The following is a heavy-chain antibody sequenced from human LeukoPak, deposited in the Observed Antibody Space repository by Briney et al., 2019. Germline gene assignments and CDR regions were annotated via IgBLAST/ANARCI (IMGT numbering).Heavy chain of an antibody. Sequence: SETLSLTCAVYGGSFSGYYWSWIRQPPGKGLEWIGEINHSGSTNYNPSLKSRVTISVDTSKNQFSLKLSSGTAAGTAVYYCARGMRKPASKIYYYDSSGYYDDYWGQGTLVTVSS. V-gene: IGHV4-34*01. CDR3: ARGMRKPASKIYYYDSSGYYDDY. J-gene: IGHJ4*02. CDR2: INHSGST. CDR1: GGSFSGYY. D-gene: IGHD3-22*01.